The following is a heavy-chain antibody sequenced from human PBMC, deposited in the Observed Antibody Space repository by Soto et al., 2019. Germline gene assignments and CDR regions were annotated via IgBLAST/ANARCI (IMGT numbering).Heavy chain of an antibody. J-gene: IGHJ3*02. CDR2: IYWDDDK. Sequence: SGPTLVNPTQTLTLTCTFSGFSLSTTGVGVGWIRQPPGKALEWLALIYWDDDKRYSPSLKSRLTITKDTSKNHVVLTMTNMDPLDTATYYCVRHPGYSSSWYAFDIWGQGTTVTVSS. CDR3: VRHPGYSSSWYAFDI. V-gene: IGHV2-5*02. D-gene: IGHD6-13*01. CDR1: GFSLSTTGVG.